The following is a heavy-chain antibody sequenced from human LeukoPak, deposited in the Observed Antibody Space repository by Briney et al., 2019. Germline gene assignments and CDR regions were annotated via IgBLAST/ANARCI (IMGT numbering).Heavy chain of an antibody. Sequence: GGSLRLSCAVSGFAFGSEAMSWVRQSPARGLEWVASISPGGGTTYYADYVKGRFTISRDNSKNSLFVQMNSLRAEDTAVYYCAREVYQLLYCWFDPWGQGTLVTVSS. CDR2: ISPGGGTT. D-gene: IGHD2-2*02. V-gene: IGHV3-23*01. CDR3: AREVYQLLYCWFDP. J-gene: IGHJ5*02. CDR1: GFAFGSEA.